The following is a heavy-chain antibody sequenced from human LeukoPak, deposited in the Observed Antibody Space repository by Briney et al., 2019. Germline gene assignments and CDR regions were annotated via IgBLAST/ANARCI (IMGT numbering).Heavy chain of an antibody. D-gene: IGHD3-22*01. CDR3: ANEDYYDSSPSYYFDY. V-gene: IGHV3-23*01. CDR2: ISGSGGST. J-gene: IGHJ4*02. Sequence: PGGSLRLSCAASGFTFSSYAMSWVRQAPGKGLEWVSAISGSGGSTYYADSVKGRFTISRDNSKNPLYLQMNSLRAEDTAVYYCANEDYYDSSPSYYFDYWGQGTLVTVSS. CDR1: GFTFSSYA.